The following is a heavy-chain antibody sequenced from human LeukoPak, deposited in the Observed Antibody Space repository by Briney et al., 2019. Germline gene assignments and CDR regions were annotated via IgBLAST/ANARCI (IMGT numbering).Heavy chain of an antibody. CDR3: AELGITMIGGV. J-gene: IGHJ6*04. Sequence: PGGSLRLSCAASGFTFSNYGMHWVRQAPGKGLQWVSFIRYDGNNKYYTDSVKGRFTISRDNSKYTLYLQMNSLRAEDTAVYYCAELGITMIGGVWGKGPTVTISS. CDR1: GFTFSNYG. D-gene: IGHD3-10*02. V-gene: IGHV3-30*02. CDR2: IRYDGNNK.